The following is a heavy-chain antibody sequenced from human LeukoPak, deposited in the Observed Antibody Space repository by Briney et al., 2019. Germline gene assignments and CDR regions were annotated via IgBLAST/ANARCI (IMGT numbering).Heavy chain of an antibody. CDR2: ISWNSGSI. V-gene: IGHV3-9*01. J-gene: IGHJ6*03. CDR1: GFTFDDYA. Sequence: PGGSLRLSCAASGFTFDDYAMHWVRQAPGKGLERVSGISWNSGSIGYADSVKGRFTISRDNAKNSLYLQMNSLRAEDTALYYCAKVGCSSTSCRYFDYYYYMDVWGKGTTVTVSS. D-gene: IGHD2-2*01. CDR3: AKVGCSSTSCRYFDYYYYMDV.